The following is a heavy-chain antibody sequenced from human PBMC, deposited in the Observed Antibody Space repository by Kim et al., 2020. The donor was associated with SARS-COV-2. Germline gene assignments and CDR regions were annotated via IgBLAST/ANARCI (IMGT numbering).Heavy chain of an antibody. V-gene: IGHV1-46*01. J-gene: IGHJ1*01. CDR3: ARGTSAGSYYSS. CDR2: ISPLGTST. D-gene: IGHD1-26*01. CDR1: GYSFSVYY. Sequence: ASVKVSCKASGYSFSVYYMHWVRQAPGQGLEWMGVISPLGTSTVYAQKFQGRVTMTRDRSTTTVHIELSGLTSGDTAAYYCARGTSAGSYYSSWG.